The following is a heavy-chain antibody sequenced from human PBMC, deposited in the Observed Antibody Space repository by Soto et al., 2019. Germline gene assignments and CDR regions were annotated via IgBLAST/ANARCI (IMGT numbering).Heavy chain of an antibody. CDR1: SGPTRSHN. Sequence: QVQVQQSGPRLVKPSETLSLTCTVSSGPTRSHNWGWIRQSPGRGLEWMGYVYYTGGTSYNPSLNSRVTISADTSTNHISLTLSSVTAADTAIYYCVRQGIDYLHGLVDVWGQGTAVSVSS. J-gene: IGHJ6*02. CDR2: VYYTGGT. V-gene: IGHV4-59*08. D-gene: IGHD1-26*01. CDR3: VRQGIDYLHGLVDV.